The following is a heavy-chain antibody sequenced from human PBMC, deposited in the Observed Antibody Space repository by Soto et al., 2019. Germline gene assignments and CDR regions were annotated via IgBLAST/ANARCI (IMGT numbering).Heavy chain of an antibody. J-gene: IGHJ6*02. Sequence: GGSLRLSCEVSRFTFSDYSMNWVRQAPGKGLEWVSLISDSGSVVSYAESVKGRFTISRDNAKNSVYLQMNSLRAEDTAVYYCAKGKVAYDNSGLQYFYYFPMNVWGQGTTVTVSS. CDR1: RFTFSDYS. CDR3: AKGKVAYDNSGLQYFYYFPMNV. CDR2: ISDSGSVV. D-gene: IGHD3-22*01. V-gene: IGHV3-21*04.